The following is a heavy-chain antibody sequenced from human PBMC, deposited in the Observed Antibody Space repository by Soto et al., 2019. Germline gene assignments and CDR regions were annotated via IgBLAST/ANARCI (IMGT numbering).Heavy chain of an antibody. V-gene: IGHV4-39*06. CDR2: IYYSGST. Sequence: SETLSLTCTVSGGSISSSSYYWGWIRQPPGKGLEWIGSIYYSGSTYYNPSLKSRVTISVATSKNQFPLKLSSVTAADTGVYFCAGENGGTPLYTGIGVWGRGTTVAGSS. CDR3: AGENGGTPLYTGIGV. D-gene: IGHD3-16*01. CDR1: GGSISSSSYY. J-gene: IGHJ6*02.